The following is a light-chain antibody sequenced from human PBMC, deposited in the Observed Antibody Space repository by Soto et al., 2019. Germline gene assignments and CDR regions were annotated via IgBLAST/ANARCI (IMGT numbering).Light chain of an antibody. CDR3: SSFTGASTI. CDR1: SSDVGGYNY. CDR2: EVT. Sequence: ALTQPPSASGSPGQSVTISCTGTSSDVGGYNYVSWYQQHPGKAPKLVIYEVTKRPSGVPDRFAGSKSGNTASLTVSGLQAEDEADYYCSSFTGASTIFGTGTKVTVL. V-gene: IGLV2-8*01. J-gene: IGLJ1*01.